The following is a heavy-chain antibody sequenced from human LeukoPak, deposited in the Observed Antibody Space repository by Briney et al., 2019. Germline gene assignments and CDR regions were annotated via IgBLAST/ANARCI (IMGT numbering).Heavy chain of an antibody. CDR2: INPSGGST. D-gene: IGHD3-3*01. CDR3: ARDVENYDFWSGIDY. V-gene: IGHV1-46*01. Sequence: ASVKVSCKASGYTFTSYYMHWVRQAPGQGLEWMGIINPSGGSTSYAQKFQGRVTVTRDTSTSTVYMELSSLRSEDTAVYYCARDVENYDFWSGIDYWGQGTLVTVSS. CDR1: GYTFTSYY. J-gene: IGHJ4*02.